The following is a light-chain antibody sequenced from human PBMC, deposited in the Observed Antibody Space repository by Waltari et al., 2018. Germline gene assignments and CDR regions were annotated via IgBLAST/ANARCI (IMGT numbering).Light chain of an antibody. Sequence: IVMSKSPASLAVSLGERATINCKSSQSILYNSNDKNYQAWYQQKPGQPPKLLIYWASTGEARVPNLFSGDWARAVFTLTSSILQAEDVAFYYCQQYYSRLTFGQGTKVEI. V-gene: IGKV4-1*01. CDR1: QSILYNSNDKNY. J-gene: IGKJ1*01. CDR2: WAS. CDR3: QQYYSRLT.